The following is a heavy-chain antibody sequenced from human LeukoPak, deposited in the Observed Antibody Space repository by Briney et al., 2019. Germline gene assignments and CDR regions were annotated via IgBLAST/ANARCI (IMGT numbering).Heavy chain of an antibody. CDR3: AKSTGYSSGYNIDY. V-gene: IGHV3-23*01. J-gene: IGHJ4*02. D-gene: IGHD3-22*01. Sequence: GGSLRLSCAASGLTFSSYAMSWVRQAPGKGLEWVSAISGSGGSTYYADSVKGRFIISRDNSKNTLYLQMNSLRAEDTAVYYCAKSTGYSSGYNIDYWGQGTLVTVSS. CDR2: ISGSGGST. CDR1: GLTFSSYA.